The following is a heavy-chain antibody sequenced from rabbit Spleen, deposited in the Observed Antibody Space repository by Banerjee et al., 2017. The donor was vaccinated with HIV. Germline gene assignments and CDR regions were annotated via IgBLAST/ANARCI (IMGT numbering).Heavy chain of an antibody. D-gene: IGHD4-1*01. CDR2: IDTGSSGFT. CDR1: GVSFSSSSY. CDR3: ARETSSGWGVVSFYFNL. Sequence: QSLEESGGDLVKPGASLTLTCTASGVSFSSSSYMCWVRQAPGKGLEWIACIDTGSSGFTYFATWAKGRFTCSKTSSTTVTLQMTRLTAADTATYFCARETSSGWGVVSFYFNLWGQGTLVTV. V-gene: IGHV1S40*01. J-gene: IGHJ4*01.